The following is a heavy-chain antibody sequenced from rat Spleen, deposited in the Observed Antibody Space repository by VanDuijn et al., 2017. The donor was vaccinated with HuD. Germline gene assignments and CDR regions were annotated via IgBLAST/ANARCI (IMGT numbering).Heavy chain of an antibody. CDR3: TRDTTVSPGDY. V-gene: IGHV5-29*01. J-gene: IGHJ2*01. CDR1: GFTFSNYA. D-gene: IGHD1-1*01. Sequence: EVQLVESGGGLVQPGRSLKLSCVASGFTFSNYAMAWVRQAPTKGLEWVATISYGDSSGHSSTYYPDSVKGRFTISRDNAKSTLYLQMNSLRSEDTATYYCTRDTTVSPGDYWGQGVMVTVSS. CDR2: ISYGDSSGHSST.